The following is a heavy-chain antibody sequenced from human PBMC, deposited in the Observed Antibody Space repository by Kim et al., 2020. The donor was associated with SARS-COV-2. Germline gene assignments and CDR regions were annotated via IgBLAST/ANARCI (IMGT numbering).Heavy chain of an antibody. CDR2: IWYDGSHL. CDR3: ARDNSPRLVIDAFLI. D-gene: IGHD6-19*01. Sequence: GGSLRLSCAASGFTFSSYCMHWVRQAPGKGLEWVAVIWYDGSHLYYADSVKGRFTISRDNSKNTLYLQMDSLRAEDTAVYYCARDNSPRLVIDAFLIWGPGRKVTVSS. J-gene: IGHJ3*02. V-gene: IGHV3-33*08. CDR1: GFTFSSYC.